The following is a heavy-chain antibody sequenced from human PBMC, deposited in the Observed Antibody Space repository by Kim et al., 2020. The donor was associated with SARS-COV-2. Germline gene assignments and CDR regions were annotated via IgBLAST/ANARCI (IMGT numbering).Heavy chain of an antibody. V-gene: IGHV3-30*01. D-gene: IGHD6-13*01. CDR3: AGDTYSSSWYSFTYI. J-gene: IGHJ3*02. Sequence: DPVKGRFTITRDNSKNTLYLQMNSLGAEDTAVYYCAGDTYSSSWYSFTYIWGQGTMVTVSS.